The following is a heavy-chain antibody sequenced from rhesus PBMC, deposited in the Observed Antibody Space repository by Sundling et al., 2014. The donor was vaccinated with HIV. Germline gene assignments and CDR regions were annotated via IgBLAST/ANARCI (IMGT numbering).Heavy chain of an antibody. V-gene: IGHV3-100*01. CDR2: IIESGGTT. D-gene: IGHD4-35*01. Sequence: EVQLVESGGGLVKPGGSLRLSCVASGFTFSSYVMHWVRQAPGKGLEWVSVIIESGGTTYYADSVKGRFTISRDNAKNSLFLQMNSLRAEDTAVYYCTTFPGYGNYEYGLDSWGQGVVVTVSS. J-gene: IGHJ6*01. CDR3: TTFPGYGNYEYGLDS. CDR1: GFTFSSYV.